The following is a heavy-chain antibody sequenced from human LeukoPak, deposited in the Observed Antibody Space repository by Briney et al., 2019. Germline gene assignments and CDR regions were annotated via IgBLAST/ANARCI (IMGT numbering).Heavy chain of an antibody. D-gene: IGHD3-3*01. CDR2: IYPGDSDT. CDR1: GYTFSSYW. V-gene: IGHV5-51*01. Sequence: SGESLKISCKGSGYTFSSYWVGWVRQMPGKGLEWMGIIYPGDSDTRYSPSLQGQVTISVDTSIGTAYLQWSSLKASDTAIYYCARQNDFRLDYWGQGTLVTVSS. J-gene: IGHJ4*02. CDR3: ARQNDFRLDY.